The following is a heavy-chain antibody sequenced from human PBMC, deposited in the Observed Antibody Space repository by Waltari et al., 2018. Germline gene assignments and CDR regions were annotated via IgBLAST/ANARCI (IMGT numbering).Heavy chain of an antibody. CDR3: ARQEWELLSPFDY. Sequence: QVQLVQSGAEVKKPGSSVKVSCKASGGTINNYGITWVRQAPGQGLEWMGRSIPSLGATNYAQKFQGRVTITADKSTSSAYMELSSLRSEDTAVYYCARQEWELLSPFDYWGQGTLVTVSS. V-gene: IGHV1-69*13. D-gene: IGHD1-26*01. CDR2: SIPSLGAT. CDR1: GGTINNYG. J-gene: IGHJ4*02.